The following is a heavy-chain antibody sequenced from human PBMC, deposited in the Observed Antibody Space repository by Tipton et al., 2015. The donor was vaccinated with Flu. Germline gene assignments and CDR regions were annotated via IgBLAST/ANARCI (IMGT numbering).Heavy chain of an antibody. CDR3: ARHTGDSVRGVIDY. V-gene: IGHV4-38-2*01. CDR2: IHRSGNP. D-gene: IGHD3-10*02. J-gene: IGHJ4*02. CDR1: GDSIASRYY. Sequence: TLSLTCSVSGDSIASRYYWGWIRQPPGGGLEWIGNIHRSGNPYYNPSLESRVTISVDTSKNQFSLRLSSVTAADTAVYYCARHTGDSVRGVIDYWGQGTLVTVSS.